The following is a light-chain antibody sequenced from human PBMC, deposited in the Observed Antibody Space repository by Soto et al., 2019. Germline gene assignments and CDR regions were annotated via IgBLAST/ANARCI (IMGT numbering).Light chain of an antibody. J-gene: IGKJ4*01. CDR1: QSVSSSY. Sequence: IVLTQSQGTMSLYPGERATLSCRASQSVSSSYLAWYQQKPGQAPRLLIYGASVRAPGIPDLFIGSGSGTYFTLTIISLQPEDVATYYCQKANSFSLSFGGGTKVQIQ. CDR3: QKANSFSLS. CDR2: GAS. V-gene: IGKV3-20*01.